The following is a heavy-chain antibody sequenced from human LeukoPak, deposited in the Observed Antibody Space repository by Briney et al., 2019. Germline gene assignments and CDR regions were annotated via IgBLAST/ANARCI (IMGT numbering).Heavy chain of an antibody. CDR2: ISGRRDST. Sequence: GGSLRLSCAASGFTFSSYGMSWVRQAPGKGLEWVSTISGRRDSTSYADSVKGRFTISRDNSKNTLYLQMNSLRAEDTAVYYCAKRGPGSPQSGKYYFDYWGQGTLVTVSS. CDR3: AKRGPGSPQSGKYYFDY. D-gene: IGHD3-10*01. V-gene: IGHV3-23*01. CDR1: GFTFSSYG. J-gene: IGHJ4*02.